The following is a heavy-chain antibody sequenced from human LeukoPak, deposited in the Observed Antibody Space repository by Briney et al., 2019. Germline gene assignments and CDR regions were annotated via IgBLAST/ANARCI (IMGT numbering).Heavy chain of an antibody. D-gene: IGHD3-10*01. Sequence: GESLKISCKGSGYSFTSYWISWARQMPGKGLEWMGRIDPSDSYTNYSPSFQGHVTISADKSISTAYLQWSSLKASDTAMYYCARQITMVRGVIVTPHDYWGQGTLVTVSS. J-gene: IGHJ4*02. CDR1: GYSFTSYW. CDR3: ARQITMVRGVIVTPHDY. V-gene: IGHV5-10-1*01. CDR2: IDPSDSYT.